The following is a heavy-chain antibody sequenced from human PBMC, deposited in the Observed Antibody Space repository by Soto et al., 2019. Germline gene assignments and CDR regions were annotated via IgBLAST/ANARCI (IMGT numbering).Heavy chain of an antibody. V-gene: IGHV4-59*01. J-gene: IGHJ6*02. CDR2: IYYSGST. CDR3: ARNVVVVPAANYYYGMDV. CDR1: GGSISSYY. D-gene: IGHD2-2*01. Sequence: PSETLPLTWTVSGGSISSYYWSWIRQPPGKGLEWIGYIYYSGSTNYNPSLKSRVTISVDTSKNQFSLKLSSVTAADTAVYYCARNVVVVPAANYYYGMDVWGQGTTVTVSS.